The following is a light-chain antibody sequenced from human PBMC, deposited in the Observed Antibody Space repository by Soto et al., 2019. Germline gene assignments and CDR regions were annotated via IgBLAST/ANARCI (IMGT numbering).Light chain of an antibody. V-gene: IGLV2-14*01. CDR3: SSYTSSSTI. CDR2: EVS. CDR1: SSDVGGYNY. Sequence: QSALTQPASVSGSPGQSITISCTGTSSDVGGYNYVSWYQQHPGKAPKLMIYEVSNRPSGVSNRFSGSKSGNTASLTISGLQAEEEDDYYCSSYTSSSTIFGTGTKVTVL. J-gene: IGLJ1*01.